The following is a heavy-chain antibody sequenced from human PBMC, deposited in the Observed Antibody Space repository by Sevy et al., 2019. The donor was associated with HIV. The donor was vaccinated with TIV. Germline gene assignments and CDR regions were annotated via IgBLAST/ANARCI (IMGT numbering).Heavy chain of an antibody. CDR3: AKDVYSSSWYGGGDY. Sequence: GGSLRLSCAASGFTFKNFAMSWVRQAPGKGLDWVSGVSGSGGTTFCADSVKGRFTISRDNSKNTLYLQMNSLRADDTALYYCAKDVYSSSWYGGGDYWGQGTLVTVSS. CDR2: VSGSGGTT. J-gene: IGHJ4*02. CDR1: GFTFKNFA. V-gene: IGHV3-23*01. D-gene: IGHD6-13*01.